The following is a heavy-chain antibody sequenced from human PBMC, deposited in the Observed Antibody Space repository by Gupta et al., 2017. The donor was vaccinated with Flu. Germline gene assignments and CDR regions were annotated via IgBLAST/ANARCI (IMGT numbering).Heavy chain of an antibody. CDR3: AKDRSGNPAIDY. V-gene: IGHV3-23*01. CDR1: GLPLSDYA. J-gene: IGHJ4*02. CDR2: VGAGGDRT. D-gene: IGHD6-13*01. Sequence: EVQLLESGGGVVKPGASLRLPCVVSGLPLSDYALNWVRQAPGKGLEWLSTVGAGGDRTYYADSVRGRFTISRDNSKNTIYLQMNSLTGDDTAVYYCAKDRSGNPAIDYWGQGALVTVSA.